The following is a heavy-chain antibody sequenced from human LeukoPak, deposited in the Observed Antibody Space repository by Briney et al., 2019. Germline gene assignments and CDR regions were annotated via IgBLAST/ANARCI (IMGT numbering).Heavy chain of an antibody. CDR1: GGTFSSYA. D-gene: IGHD3-22*01. J-gene: IGHJ4*02. CDR2: IIPIFGTA. V-gene: IGHV1-69*05. Sequence: ASVKVSCKASGGTFSSYAISWVRQAPGQGLEWMGGIIPIFGTANYAQKFQGRVTITTDESTSTAYMELSSLRSEDTAVYYCARAYYYDSSGYFDYWGQGTLVTVSS. CDR3: ARAYYYDSSGYFDY.